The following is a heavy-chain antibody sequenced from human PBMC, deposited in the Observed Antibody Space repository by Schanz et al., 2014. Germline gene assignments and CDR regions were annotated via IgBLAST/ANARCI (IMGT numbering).Heavy chain of an antibody. CDR3: VRDSFFAFDY. CDR1: GFTFSTHA. D-gene: IGHD3-3*01. Sequence: EVQLLESGGGLVQPGGSLRLSCAASGFTFSTHAMSWVRQAPGKGLEWVSYVSRSTPDIYYADSVKGRFTMSRDNAKNSVFLQMNSLRAEDTAVYYCVRDSFFAFDYWGQGTLVTVSS. CDR2: VSRSTPDI. J-gene: IGHJ4*02. V-gene: IGHV3-48*01.